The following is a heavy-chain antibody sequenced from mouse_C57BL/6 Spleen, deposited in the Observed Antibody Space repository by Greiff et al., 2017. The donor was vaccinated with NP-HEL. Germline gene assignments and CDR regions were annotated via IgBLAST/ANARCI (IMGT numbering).Heavy chain of an antibody. CDR1: GFSLTSYG. CDR3: ASPYYGSSSCFDV. V-gene: IGHV2-2*01. J-gene: IGHJ1*03. Sequence: QVQLKQSGPGLVQPSQSLSITCTVSGFSLTSYGVHWVRQSPGKGLEWLGVIWSGGSTDYNAAFISRLSISKDNSKSQVFFKMNSLQADDTAIYYCASPYYGSSSCFDVWGTGTTVTVSS. D-gene: IGHD1-1*01. CDR2: IWSGGST.